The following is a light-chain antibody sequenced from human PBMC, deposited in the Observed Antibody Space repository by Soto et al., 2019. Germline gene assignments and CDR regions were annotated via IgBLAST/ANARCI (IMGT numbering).Light chain of an antibody. Sequence: DIVMTQSPDSLALSLGERATINCKSSQSVLHSSNNRNYLAWYQQKAGQPPKVLIYWASTRESGVPDRFSGSGSGTDFTLTISNLQAEDVAVYYCQQYYATPLTFGGGTKVEIK. CDR1: QSVLHSSNNRNY. CDR3: QQYYATPLT. CDR2: WAS. J-gene: IGKJ4*01. V-gene: IGKV4-1*01.